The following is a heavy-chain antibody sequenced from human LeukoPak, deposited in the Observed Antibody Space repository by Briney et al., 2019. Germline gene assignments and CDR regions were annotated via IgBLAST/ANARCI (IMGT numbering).Heavy chain of an antibody. D-gene: IGHD6-13*01. CDR2: ISSSSSYI. Sequence: PGGSLRLSCAASGFTFSSYSMNWVRQAPGKGLEWVSSISSSSSYIYYADPVKGRFTISRDNAKNSLYLQMNSLRAEDTAVYYCARDRWGQQPGAFDYWGQGTLVTVSS. CDR1: GFTFSSYS. CDR3: ARDRWGQQPGAFDY. J-gene: IGHJ4*02. V-gene: IGHV3-21*04.